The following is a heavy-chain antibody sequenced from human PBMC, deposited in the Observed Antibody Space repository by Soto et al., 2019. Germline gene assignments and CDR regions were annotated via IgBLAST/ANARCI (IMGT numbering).Heavy chain of an antibody. CDR3: ARENRPNYDFWSGYYRGGPTPIYGMDV. V-gene: IGHV4-61*01. J-gene: IGHJ6*02. CDR2: IYYSGST. D-gene: IGHD3-3*01. Sequence: PSETLSLTCTVSGGSVSSGSYYWSWIRQPPGKGLEWIGYIYYSGSTNYNPSLKSRVTISVDTSKNQFSLKLSSVTAADTAVYYCARENRPNYDFWSGYYRGGPTPIYGMDVWGQGTTVTVSS. CDR1: GGSVSSGSYY.